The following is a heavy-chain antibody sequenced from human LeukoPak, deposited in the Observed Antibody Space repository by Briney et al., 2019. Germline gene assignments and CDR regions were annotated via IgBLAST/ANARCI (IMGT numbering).Heavy chain of an antibody. J-gene: IGHJ1*01. D-gene: IGHD3-10*01. CDR3: TFLVREPQH. Sequence: PGGSLRLSCAVSGFTFWQYYMGWGRQAPGEGLGWVAIIESDGSDRKYVDSVKGRFTISRDNAKNSLYLQMSSLTAEDTAIYFCTFLVREPQHWGRGTLVTVSS. CDR1: GFTFWQYY. V-gene: IGHV3-7*01. CDR2: IESDGSDR.